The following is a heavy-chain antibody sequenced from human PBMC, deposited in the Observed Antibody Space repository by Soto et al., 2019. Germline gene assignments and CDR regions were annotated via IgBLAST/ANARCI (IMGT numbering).Heavy chain of an antibody. CDR1: GFTFSDYS. CDR2: MNRGGRS. J-gene: IGHJ6*02. V-gene: IGHV3-23*01. Sequence: PGGSLRLSCSASGFTFSDYSMRWFRQAPGKGLEWVSGMNRGGRSYYEDSVKGRFTISRDTSKNMLYLQMNSVRAEDTDVFYRAKALQYSSSRDYFYYGMDVWGQGTTVTSP. CDR3: AKALQYSSSRDYFYYGMDV. D-gene: IGHD6-6*01.